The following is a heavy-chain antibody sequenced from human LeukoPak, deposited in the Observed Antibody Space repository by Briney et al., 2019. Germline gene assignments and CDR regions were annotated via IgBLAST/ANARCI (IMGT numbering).Heavy chain of an antibody. J-gene: IGHJ4*02. CDR3: ARVVRSCSGGSCYLLGY. V-gene: IGHV1-8*03. CDR1: GYTFTSYD. D-gene: IGHD2-15*01. Sequence: ASVKVSCKASGYTFTSYDINWVRQATGQGLEWMGWMNPNSGNTGYAQKFQGRVTITRNTSISTAYTELSSLRSEDTAVYYCARVVRSCSGGSCYLLGYWGQGTLVTVSS. CDR2: MNPNSGNT.